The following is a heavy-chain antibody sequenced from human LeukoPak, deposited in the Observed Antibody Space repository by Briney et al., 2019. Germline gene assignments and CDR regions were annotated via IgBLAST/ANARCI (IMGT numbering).Heavy chain of an antibody. CDR1: GFTFSSYW. V-gene: IGHV3-74*01. CDR3: AREYDDSGYYLYYFDY. CDR2: INSDGSST. J-gene: IGHJ4*02. Sequence: GGSLRLSCAASGFTFSSYWMHWVRQAPGKGLVWVSRINSDGSSTSYADSVKGRFTISRDNSKNTLYLQMNSLRAEDTAVYYCAREYDDSGYYLYYFDYWGQGTLVTVSS. D-gene: IGHD3-22*01.